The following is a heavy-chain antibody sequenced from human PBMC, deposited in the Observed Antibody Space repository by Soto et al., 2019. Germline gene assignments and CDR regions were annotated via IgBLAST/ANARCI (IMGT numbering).Heavy chain of an antibody. CDR2: INPNGGST. Sequence: QVQLVQSGAEVKKPGASVKVSCKASGYGFTSYTMHWVRQAPGQGLEWMGIINPNGGSTTYAQEFQGRLTMTRDTSTSTVFMDLNSLRSEDTAVYYCASRRIVIVPTDLASPALDIWDERTMVTVSS. J-gene: IGHJ3*02. CDR3: ASRRIVIVPTDLASPALDI. CDR1: GYGFTSYT. V-gene: IGHV1-46*03. D-gene: IGHD3-22*01.